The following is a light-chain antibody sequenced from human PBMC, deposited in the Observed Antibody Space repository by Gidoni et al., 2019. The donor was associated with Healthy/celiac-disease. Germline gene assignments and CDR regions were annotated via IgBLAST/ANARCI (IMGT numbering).Light chain of an antibody. V-gene: IGLV2-11*01. Sequence: QSALTQPRSVSGSPGQSVTISCTGTSSDVGGYNYVSWYQQPPGKAPKLRIYEVSQRPSGVPDRFSGSKSGNTASLTISGLQAEDEADYYCCSYAGSYAVVFGGGTKLTVL. CDR3: CSYAGSYAVV. J-gene: IGLJ2*01. CDR2: EVS. CDR1: SSDVGGYNY.